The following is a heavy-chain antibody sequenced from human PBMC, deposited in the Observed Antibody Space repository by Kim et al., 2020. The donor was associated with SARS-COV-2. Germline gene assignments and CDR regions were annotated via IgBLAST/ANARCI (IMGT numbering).Heavy chain of an antibody. CDR2: ISGSGGST. D-gene: IGHD3-10*01. CDR3: AKDRHPRAEFGKMDAFDI. Sequence: GGSLRLSCAASGFTFSSYAMSWVRQAPGKGLEWVSAISGSGGSTYYADSVKGRFTISRDNSKNTLYLQMNSLRAEDTAVNYCAKDRHPRAEFGKMDAFDIWGQGTMVTVSS. J-gene: IGHJ3*02. CDR1: GFTFSSYA. V-gene: IGHV3-23*01.